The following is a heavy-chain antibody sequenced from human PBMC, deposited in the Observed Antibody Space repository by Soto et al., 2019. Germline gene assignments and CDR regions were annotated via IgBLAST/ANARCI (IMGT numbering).Heavy chain of an antibody. V-gene: IGHV3-53*01. Sequence: GGSLRIACAASGFTVSSNYMSWVRQAPGKGLEWVSVIYSGGSTYYADSVKGRFTISRDNSKNTLYLQMNSLRAEDTAVYYCARRQYSSSWNDGYGMDVWGQGTTVTVSS. CDR1: GFTVSSNY. CDR3: ARRQYSSSWNDGYGMDV. J-gene: IGHJ6*02. D-gene: IGHD6-13*01. CDR2: IYSGGST.